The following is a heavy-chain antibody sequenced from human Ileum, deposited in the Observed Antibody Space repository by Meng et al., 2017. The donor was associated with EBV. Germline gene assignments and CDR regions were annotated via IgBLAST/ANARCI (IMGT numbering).Heavy chain of an antibody. D-gene: IGHD3-10*01. Sequence: QVQLVHAGAEVKNPGAAVKVSCKASGYTVTGYYIHWVRQAPGQGLEWMGRINGNSGGTDYARKFRGRVTMTRDTSISTAYMELSGLRSDDTAIYYCARDQYYASGTKDYWGQGTLVTVSS. J-gene: IGHJ4*02. CDR1: GYTVTGYY. CDR2: INGNSGGT. V-gene: IGHV1-2*06. CDR3: ARDQYYASGTKDY.